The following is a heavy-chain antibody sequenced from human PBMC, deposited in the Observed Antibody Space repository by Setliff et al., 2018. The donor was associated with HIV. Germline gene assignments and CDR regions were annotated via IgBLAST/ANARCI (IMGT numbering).Heavy chain of an antibody. CDR3: ARDLKQLAPYYYYYYGTDV. J-gene: IGHJ6*02. CDR1: GGSISSSNYC. V-gene: IGHV4-39*02. CDR2: IYYSGST. Sequence: PSETLSLTCTVSGGSISSSNYCWGWIRQPPGKGLEWIGSIYYSGSTYYNPSLKSRVTISVDTSKNQFSLKLRSVTAAETAVYYCARDLKQLAPYYYYYYGTDVWCQGTTVTVS. D-gene: IGHD6-13*01.